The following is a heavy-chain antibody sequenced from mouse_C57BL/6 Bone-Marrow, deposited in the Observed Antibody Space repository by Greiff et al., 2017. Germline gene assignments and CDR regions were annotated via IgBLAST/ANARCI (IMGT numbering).Heavy chain of an antibody. J-gene: IGHJ4*01. D-gene: IGHD1-1*01. Sequence: EVKLMESGPGLVKPSQSLSLTCSVTGYSITSGYYWNWIRQFPGNKLEWMGYISYDGSNNYNPSLKNRISITRDTSKNQFFLKLNSVTTEDTATYYGAREGVWYYGSSPYYAMDYWGQGTSVTVSS. CDR2: ISYDGSN. CDR1: GYSITSGYY. V-gene: IGHV3-6*01. CDR3: AREGVWYYGSSPYYAMDY.